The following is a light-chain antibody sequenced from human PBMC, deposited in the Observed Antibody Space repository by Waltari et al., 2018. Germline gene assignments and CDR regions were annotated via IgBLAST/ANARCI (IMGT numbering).Light chain of an antibody. CDR3: KQALKSPPT. J-gene: IGKJ4*01. CDR2: YGS. V-gene: IGKV2-28*01. Sequence: DIEMTQPPLSLPVPLGEPASIPCRSSQSLLSSNGYNYLNWYLQKPGQSPQLLIYYGSNRASGVPDRFSGSGSGTEFTLKISRLEAEDVAVYYCKQALKSPPTFGGGTKVEIK. CDR1: QSLLSSNGYNY.